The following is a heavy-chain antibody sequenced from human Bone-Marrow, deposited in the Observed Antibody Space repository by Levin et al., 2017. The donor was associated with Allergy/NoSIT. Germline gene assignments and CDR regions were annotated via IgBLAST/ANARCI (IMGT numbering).Heavy chain of an antibody. D-gene: IGHD1-1*01. J-gene: IGHJ4*02. CDR2: SRNKANSYTT. CDR1: GFTFTDHN. CDR3: VRTTTFDY. V-gene: IGHV3-72*01. Sequence: GGSLRLSCAASGFTFTDHNMDWVRQAPGKGLEWVGRSRNKANSYTTEYAASVKGRFTISRDDSKNTLYLQMNSLKTEDTAVYYCVRTTTFDYWGQGTLVTVSS.